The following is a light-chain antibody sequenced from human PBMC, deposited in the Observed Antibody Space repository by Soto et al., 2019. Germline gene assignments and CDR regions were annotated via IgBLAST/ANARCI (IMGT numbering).Light chain of an antibody. CDR1: QSVDSTY. CDR2: AAS. Sequence: EIVLTQSPGTLSLSPGDRATLSCRASQSVDSTYLAWYQQKPGQAPRLLIYAASSRAAGIPDRFSGSGSGTDFTLTISRLEPEDFAVYYCQQYDTSPPLYTFGQGTKLEIK. J-gene: IGKJ2*01. V-gene: IGKV3-20*01. CDR3: QQYDTSPPLYT.